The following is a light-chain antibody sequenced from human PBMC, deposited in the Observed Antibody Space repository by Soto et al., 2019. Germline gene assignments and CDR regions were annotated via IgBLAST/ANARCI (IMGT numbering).Light chain of an antibody. CDR3: QQSYSSPYT. CDR2: AAS. V-gene: IGKV1-39*01. J-gene: IGKJ2*01. CDR1: ESIANY. Sequence: DIQMAQPPSSLSASVGDRVTITCRASESIANYLNWYQQKPGKAPNLLIYAASTLQTGVPSRFSGSGSGTDFTLTISSLQTEDFATYFCQQSYSSPYTFGQVTKLDI.